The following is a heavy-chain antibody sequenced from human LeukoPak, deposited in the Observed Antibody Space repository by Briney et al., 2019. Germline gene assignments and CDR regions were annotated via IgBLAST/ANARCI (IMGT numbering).Heavy chain of an antibody. V-gene: IGHV4-59*01. D-gene: IGHD5-24*01. CDR1: GGSISSYY. CDR3: ARVGGATRFDY. J-gene: IGHJ4*02. Sequence: PETLSLTCTVSGGSISSYYWSWIRQPPGKGLEWIGYIYYSGSTNYNPSLKSRVTISVDTSKKQFSLKLSSVTAADTAVYYCARVGGATRFDYWGQGTLVTVSS. CDR2: IYYSGST.